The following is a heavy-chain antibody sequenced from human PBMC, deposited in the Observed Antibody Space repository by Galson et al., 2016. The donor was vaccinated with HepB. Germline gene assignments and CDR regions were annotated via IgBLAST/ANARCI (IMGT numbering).Heavy chain of an antibody. CDR2: VGSSNSHP. V-gene: IGHV3-48*01. J-gene: IGHJ4*02. CDR3: ARERPDIAVAAFDY. D-gene: IGHD6-19*01. Sequence: SLRLSCAASGFTFSNHVIHWVRQAPGKGLEWLSYVGSSNSHPSHAWSVKGRFTISSDTPKNTLYLQMNSLRAEDTAVYYCARERPDIAVAAFDYWGQGTLVTVSS. CDR1: GFTFSNHV.